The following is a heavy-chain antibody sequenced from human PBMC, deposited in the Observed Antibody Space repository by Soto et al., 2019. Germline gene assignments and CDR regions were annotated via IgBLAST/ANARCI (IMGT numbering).Heavy chain of an antibody. V-gene: IGHV3-33*01. CDR2: IWYDGSNK. J-gene: IGHJ4*02. CDR3: ARDIPDYDFWSGTLDY. D-gene: IGHD3-3*01. Sequence: GGSLRLSCAASGFTFSSYGMHWVRQAPGKGLEWVAVIWYDGSNKYYADSVKGRFTISRDNSKNTLYLQMNSLRAEDTAVYYCARDIPDYDFWSGTLDYWGQGTLVTVSS. CDR1: GFTFSSYG.